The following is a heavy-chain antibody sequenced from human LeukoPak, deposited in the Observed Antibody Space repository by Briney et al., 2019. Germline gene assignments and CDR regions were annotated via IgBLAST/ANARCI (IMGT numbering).Heavy chain of an antibody. J-gene: IGHJ4*02. CDR2: IVVGSGNT. CDR1: GFTFTSSA. Sequence: GASVKVSCKASGFTFTSSAMQWVRQARGQRLEWIGWIVVGSGNTNYAQKFQERVTITRDMSTSTAYMELSSLRSEDMAVYYCARVQRYYDYVWGSYRYRGDFDYWGQGTLVTVSS. D-gene: IGHD3-16*02. V-gene: IGHV1-58*02. CDR3: ARVQRYYDYVWGSYRYRGDFDY.